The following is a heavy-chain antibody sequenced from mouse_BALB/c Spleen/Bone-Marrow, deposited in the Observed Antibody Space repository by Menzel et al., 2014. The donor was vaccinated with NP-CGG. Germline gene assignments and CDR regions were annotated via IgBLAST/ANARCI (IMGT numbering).Heavy chain of an antibody. Sequence: EVKLQESGAELVKPGASVKLSCTASGFNIKATYIHWVKQRPEQGLEWIGRIDPANINTRYDPKFQGKATITADTSSNTAYLLLGSLTSEDTAVYYCALYCCGYYFDSWGQGTTLTVSS. V-gene: IGHV14-3*02. CDR2: IDPANINT. J-gene: IGHJ2*01. CDR3: ALYCCGYYFDS. CDR1: GFNIKATY.